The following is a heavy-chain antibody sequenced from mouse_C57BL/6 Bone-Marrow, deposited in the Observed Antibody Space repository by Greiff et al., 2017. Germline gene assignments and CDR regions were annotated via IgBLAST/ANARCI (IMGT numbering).Heavy chain of an antibody. V-gene: IGHV1-82*01. CDR3: ARGIYQGAIDY. CDR2: IYPGVGDT. Sequence: QVQLQQSGPELVKPGASVKISCKASGYAFSSSWMNWVKQGPGKGLEWIGRIYPGVGDTNYNGKFKGKATLTADKSSSTAYMQLSSLPSEDSAVYFCARGIYQGAIDYWGQGTTVTVSS. CDR1: GYAFSSSW. J-gene: IGHJ4*01.